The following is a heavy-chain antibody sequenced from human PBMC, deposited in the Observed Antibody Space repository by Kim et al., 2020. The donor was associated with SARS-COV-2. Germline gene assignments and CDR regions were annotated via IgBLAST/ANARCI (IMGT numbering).Heavy chain of an antibody. CDR1: GYSFTGYY. CDR2: INPNTGGT. V-gene: IGHV1-2*06. CDR3: VRHTSNYWYFDL. J-gene: IGHJ2*01. Sequence: ASVKVSCTASGYSFTGYYMNWVRQAPGQGLEWMGRINPNTGGTSYAQKFQGRVTMTSDTSISTAYMELSSLTSDDTAVYYCVRHTSNYWYFDLWGRGTLVTVSS.